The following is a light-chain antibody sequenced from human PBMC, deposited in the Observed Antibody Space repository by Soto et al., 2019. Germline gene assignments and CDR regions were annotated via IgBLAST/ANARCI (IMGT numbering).Light chain of an antibody. CDR1: QSVSTN. V-gene: IGKV3-15*01. CDR2: GAS. J-gene: IGKJ4*01. CDR3: QQYNDLLT. Sequence: EIVMTQSPVTLSVSPGERATLSCRASQSVSTNLAWYQHKPGQAPRFLIYGASTRATGIPARFSGSGSGTEFTLTISSLRSEDSAVYYCQQYNDLLTFGGGTKVDIK.